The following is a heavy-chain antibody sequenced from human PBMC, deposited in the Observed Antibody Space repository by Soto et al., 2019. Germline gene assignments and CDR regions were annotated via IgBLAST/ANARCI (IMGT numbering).Heavy chain of an antibody. J-gene: IGHJ6*02. Sequence: SSVKVSCKASGVTFSSYTISWVRQAPGQRLEWMGRIIPILGIANYAQKFQGRVTITADKSTSTAYMELSSLRSEDTAVYYCARRRKDYGDYYYGMDVWGQGTTVTVSS. V-gene: IGHV1-69*02. D-gene: IGHD4-17*01. CDR1: GVTFSSYT. CDR2: IIPILGIA. CDR3: ARRRKDYGDYYYGMDV.